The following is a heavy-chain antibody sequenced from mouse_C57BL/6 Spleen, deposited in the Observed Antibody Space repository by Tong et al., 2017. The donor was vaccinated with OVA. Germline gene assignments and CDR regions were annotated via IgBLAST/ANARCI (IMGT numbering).Heavy chain of an antibody. CDR3: ARHGNYVGGAMDY. V-gene: IGHV5-12*01. Sequence: EVQLQESGGGLVQPGGSLKLSCAASGFTFSDYYMYWVRQTPEKRLEWVAYISNGGGSTYYPDTVKGRFTISRDNAKNTLYLQMSRLKSEDTAMYYCARHGNYVGGAMDYWGQGTSVTVSS. CDR2: ISNGGGST. D-gene: IGHD2-1*01. CDR1: GFTFSDYY. J-gene: IGHJ4*01.